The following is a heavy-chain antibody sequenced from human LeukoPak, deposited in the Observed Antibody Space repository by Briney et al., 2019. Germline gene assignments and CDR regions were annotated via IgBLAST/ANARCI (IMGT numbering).Heavy chain of an antibody. D-gene: IGHD3-10*01. CDR1: GASISSYY. J-gene: IGHJ4*02. CDR3: ARHPELYFFDY. CDR2: ISYSGST. Sequence: SETLSLTCTVSGASISSYYWSWIRQPPGKGLEWIGYISYSGSTKYNPSLKSRVTISADTSKNQVSLTLSSVTAADTAVYYCARHPELYFFDYWGQGTLVTVSS. V-gene: IGHV4-59*08.